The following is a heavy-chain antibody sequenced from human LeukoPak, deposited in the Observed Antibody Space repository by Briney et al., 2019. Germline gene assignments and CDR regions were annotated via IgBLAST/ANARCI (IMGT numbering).Heavy chain of an antibody. D-gene: IGHD7-27*01. CDR2: IYTSGST. V-gene: IGHV4-61*02. J-gene: IGHJ4*02. CDR1: GGSITRSRYH. Sequence: SETLSLTCNVSGGSITRSRYHWSWIRQPAGKGLEWIGRIYTSGSTSYNPSLKSRVIISLDTSKNQFSLELNSVTAADTAVYYCARHLRTFWGIDYWGQGTLVTVSS. CDR3: ARHLRTFWGIDY.